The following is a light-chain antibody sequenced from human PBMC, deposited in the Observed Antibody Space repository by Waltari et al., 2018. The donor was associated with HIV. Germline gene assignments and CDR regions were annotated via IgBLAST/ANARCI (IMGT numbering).Light chain of an antibody. CDR2: LGS. CDR3: MQALGTPRVT. V-gene: IGKV2-28*01. CDR1: QSLLHNNGYNY. J-gene: IGKJ2*01. Sequence: DFVMTQSPLSLPVTPGEPASISCRSSQSLLHNNGYNYLDWYLQKPGQSPQLLIYLGSNRASGVPDRFSGSGSGTHFTLKISRVEAEDVGVYYCMQALGTPRVTFGQGTKLEV.